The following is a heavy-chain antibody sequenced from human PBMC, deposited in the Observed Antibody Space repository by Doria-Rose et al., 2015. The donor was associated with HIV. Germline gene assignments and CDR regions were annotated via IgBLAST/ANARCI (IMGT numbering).Heavy chain of an antibody. CDR2: IFSDDER. J-gene: IGHJ4*02. Sequence: QVTLKESGPVLVKPTETLTLTCTVSGVSLSSPGMGVSWIRQPPGKALEWLANIFSDDERSYKTSLKSRLTISRSTSKSQVLLTMTDMDPVDTATYYCARIKSSRWYHKYYFDFWGQGTLVIVSA. CDR1: GVSLSSPGMG. D-gene: IGHD6-13*01. V-gene: IGHV2-26*01. CDR3: ARIKSSRWYHKYYFDF.